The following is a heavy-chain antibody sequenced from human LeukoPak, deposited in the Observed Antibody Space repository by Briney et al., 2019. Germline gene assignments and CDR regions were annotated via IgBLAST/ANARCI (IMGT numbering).Heavy chain of an antibody. CDR1: GGSIRSSSYY. D-gene: IGHD3-10*01. CDR3: ARRGGIIRGVASYYYMDV. J-gene: IGHJ6*03. V-gene: IGHV4-39*01. CDR2: IYYSGSS. Sequence: PSETLSLTCTVSGGSIRSSSYYWGWIRQPPGKGLEWIGSIYYSGSSYYNPSLKSRVTISVDTSKNQFSLKLSSVTAADTAAYYCARRGGIIRGVASYYYMDVWGKGTTVTISS.